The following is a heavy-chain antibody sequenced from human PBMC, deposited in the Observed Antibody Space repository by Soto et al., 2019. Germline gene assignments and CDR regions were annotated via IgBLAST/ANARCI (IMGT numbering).Heavy chain of an antibody. D-gene: IGHD6-19*01. V-gene: IGHV1-3*01. J-gene: IGHJ6*02. CDR2: INAGNGNT. Sequence: ASVKVSCKASGYTFTSYAMHWVRQAPGQRLEWMGWINAGNGNTKYSQKFQGRVTITRDTSASTAYMELSSLRSEDTAVYYCARAIAVARYYYCYGMDVWGQGTTVTVSS. CDR1: GYTFTSYA. CDR3: ARAIAVARYYYCYGMDV.